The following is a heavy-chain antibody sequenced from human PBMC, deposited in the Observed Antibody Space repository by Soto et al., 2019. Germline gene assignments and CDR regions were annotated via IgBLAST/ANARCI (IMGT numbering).Heavy chain of an antibody. Sequence: GPTLVNPTQTLTLICTFSGFSLSTNGVGMGWIRQPPGKALEWLALIYWNDDKRYSPSLKSRLTITKDTSKSQVVLTMTNLDPVDTATYYCAREGAIVPRFFDPWGQGTLVTAPQ. CDR1: GFSLSTNGVG. CDR3: AREGAIVPRFFDP. CDR2: IYWNDDK. J-gene: IGHJ5*02. D-gene: IGHD1-26*01. V-gene: IGHV2-5*01.